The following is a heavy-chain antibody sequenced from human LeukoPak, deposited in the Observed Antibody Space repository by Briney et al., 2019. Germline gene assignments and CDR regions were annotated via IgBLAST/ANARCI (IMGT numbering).Heavy chain of an antibody. V-gene: IGHV3-23*01. CDR2: ISGSGGST. CDR3: ARTDYSNYFDY. D-gene: IGHD4-11*01. Sequence: PGGSLTLSCAASGFTFSSYAMSWVRQAPGKGLEWVSAISGSGGSTYYADSVKGRFTISRDNSKNTLYLQMNSLRAEERAVYYCARTDYSNYFDYWGQGTLVTVSS. J-gene: IGHJ4*02. CDR1: GFTFSSYA.